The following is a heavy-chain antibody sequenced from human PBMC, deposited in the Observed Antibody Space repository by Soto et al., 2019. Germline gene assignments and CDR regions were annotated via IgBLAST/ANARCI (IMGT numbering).Heavy chain of an antibody. Sequence: EVQLLESGGGLVQPGGSLRLPCAASGFTFVTYVMTWVRQAPGKGLEWVSSISGSDGSTFYSDSGKGRFTISRDHAKNALYLQMTSLRAYDTAVYYCAKDATYGTTSPYYFDYWGQGTLVTVSS. CDR2: ISGSDGST. CDR3: AKDATYGTTSPYYFDY. CDR1: GFTFVTYV. D-gene: IGHD3-10*01. J-gene: IGHJ4*02. V-gene: IGHV3-23*01.